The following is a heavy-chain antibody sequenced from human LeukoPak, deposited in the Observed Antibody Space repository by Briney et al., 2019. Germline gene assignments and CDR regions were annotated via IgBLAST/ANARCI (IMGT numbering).Heavy chain of an antibody. CDR3: ARETGEDYYYYYYMDV. V-gene: IGHV3-11*01. CDR1: GYTFSDYY. J-gene: IGHJ6*03. Sequence: GGSLRLSCAASGYTFSDYYISWIRQHWGKALEGVSYISSSGSTIYYADSVKGRFTISRDNAKNSLYLQMNSLRAEDTAVYYWARETGEDYYYYYYMDVWGKGTTVTVSS. D-gene: IGHD7-27*01. CDR2: ISSSGSTI.